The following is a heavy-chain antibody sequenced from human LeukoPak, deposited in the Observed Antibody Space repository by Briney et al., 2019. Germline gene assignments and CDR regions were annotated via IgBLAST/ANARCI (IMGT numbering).Heavy chain of an antibody. CDR3: ARESGYAVGDF. V-gene: IGHV3-53*01. J-gene: IGHJ4*02. Sequence: GGSLRLSCTVSGFTVSSNSMSWVRQAPGKGLEWVSFIYSAGNTHYSDSVKGRFTISIDNSKNTLYLQMNNLRADDTAVYYCARESGYAVGDFWGRGTLVTVSS. CDR1: GFTVSSNS. D-gene: IGHD5-12*01. CDR2: IYSAGNT.